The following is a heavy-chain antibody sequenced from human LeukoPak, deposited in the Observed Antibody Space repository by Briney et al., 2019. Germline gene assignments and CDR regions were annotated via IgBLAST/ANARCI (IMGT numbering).Heavy chain of an antibody. D-gene: IGHD2-15*01. CDR3: ARVVVLVAATTGHYYYYDGRDV. CDR1: GDTLTSSA. Sequence: ASVKVSCKASGDTLTSSAINWVRHAPGQGLEWVGRIITITGVENYSQKLQGRVTITAGKSTSTADMELSSLRSEDTAVYYCARVVVLVAATTGHYYYYDGRDVWGQGTAVGVSS. V-gene: IGHV1-69*04. CDR2: IITITGVE. J-gene: IGHJ6*02.